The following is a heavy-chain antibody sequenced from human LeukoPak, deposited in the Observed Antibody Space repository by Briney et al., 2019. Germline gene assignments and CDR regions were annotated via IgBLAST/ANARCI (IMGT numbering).Heavy chain of an antibody. V-gene: IGHV3-7*01. J-gene: IGHJ4*02. CDR3: ARDSGMVRGVIIYYFDY. D-gene: IGHD3-10*01. CDR2: IKQDGSEK. CDR1: GFTFSSYW. Sequence: GGSLRLSCAASGFTFSSYWMSWVRQAPGKGLEWVANIKQDGSEKYYVDSVKGRFTISGDNAKNSLYLQMNSLGAEDTAVYYCARDSGMVRGVIIYYFDYWGQGTLVTVSS.